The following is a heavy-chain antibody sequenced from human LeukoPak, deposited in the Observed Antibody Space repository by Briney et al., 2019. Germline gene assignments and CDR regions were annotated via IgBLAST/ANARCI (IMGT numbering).Heavy chain of an antibody. CDR1: GYTFSGYV. CDR2: INAGNGHT. J-gene: IGHJ4*02. CDR3: AKARWTATATTYYLDY. V-gene: IGHV1-3*01. Sequence: ASVKVSCKASGYTFSGYVVQWVRQAPGQRLEWLGWINAGNGHTKYSQKFQGRVTITRDTSASTAYMELSSLRSEDTAVYYCAKARWTATATTYYLDYWGQGTLVTVSS. D-gene: IGHD4-17*01.